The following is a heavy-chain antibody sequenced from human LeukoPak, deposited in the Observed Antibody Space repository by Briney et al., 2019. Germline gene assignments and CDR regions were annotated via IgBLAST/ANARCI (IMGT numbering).Heavy chain of an antibody. J-gene: IGHJ4*02. D-gene: IGHD3-16*01. CDR3: ARLQNLVAVD. V-gene: IGHV4-30-2*01. CDR1: GGSISSGGYY. CDR2: IYHSGST. Sequence: PSETLSLTCTVSGGSISSGGYYWSWIRQPPGKGLEWIGYIYHSGSTYYNPSLKSRATISVDRSKNQFSLKLSSVTAADTAVYYCARLQNLVAVDWSQGTLVTVSS.